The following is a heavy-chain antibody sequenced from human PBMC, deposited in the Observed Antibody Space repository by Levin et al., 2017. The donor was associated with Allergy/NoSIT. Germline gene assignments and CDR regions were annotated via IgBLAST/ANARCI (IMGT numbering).Heavy chain of an antibody. J-gene: IGHJ4*02. D-gene: IGHD3-16*02. CDR3: AKGARLRLGELSWGDYFDY. V-gene: IGHV3-30*18. CDR1: GFTFSSYG. Sequence: PGGFLRLSCAASGFTFSSYGMHWVRQAPGKGLEWVAVISYDGSNKYYADSVKGRFTISRDNSKNTLYLQMNSLRAEDTAVYYCAKGARLRLGELSWGDYFDYWGQGTLVTVSS. CDR2: ISYDGSNK.